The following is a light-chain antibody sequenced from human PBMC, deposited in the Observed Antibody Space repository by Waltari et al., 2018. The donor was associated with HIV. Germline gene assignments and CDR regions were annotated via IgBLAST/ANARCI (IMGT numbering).Light chain of an antibody. CDR3: ATWDDSLRGWV. J-gene: IGLJ3*02. CDR1: SSNIGSNV. Sequence: QSVLTQPPSASGTPGQRVTISCSGSSSNIGSNVVNWYQQRPRTAPKLLIYTNNKRPSGVPDRFSGSKSGTSASLAISGLQSEDEADYYCATWDDSLRGWVFGGGTKLTVL. V-gene: IGLV1-44*01. CDR2: TNN.